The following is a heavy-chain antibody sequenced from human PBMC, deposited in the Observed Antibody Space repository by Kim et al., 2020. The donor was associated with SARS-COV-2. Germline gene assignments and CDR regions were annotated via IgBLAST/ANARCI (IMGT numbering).Heavy chain of an antibody. J-gene: IGHJ4*02. CDR3: ASGPSGWTEFCEY. D-gene: IGHD6-19*01. Sequence: YAGSVRGRFTISRDDSKSTADLVMDSLRSEDTAVYYCASGPSGWTEFCEYWGQGILVTVSS. V-gene: IGHV3-73*01.